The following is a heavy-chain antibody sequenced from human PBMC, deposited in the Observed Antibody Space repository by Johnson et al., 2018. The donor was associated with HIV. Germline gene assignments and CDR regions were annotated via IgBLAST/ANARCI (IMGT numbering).Heavy chain of an antibody. Sequence: QMLLVESGGGVVQPGRSLRLSCAASGYTFSSYAMHWVRQAPGKGLEWVAVISYDANNKYYADSVKGRFTISRDNSKNTLYLQMNSLRAEDTAVYYCARRNAGGAFDIWGQGTMVTVSS. V-gene: IGHV3-30-3*01. D-gene: IGHD2-2*01. CDR3: ARRNAGGAFDI. CDR1: GYTFSSYA. CDR2: ISYDANNK. J-gene: IGHJ3*02.